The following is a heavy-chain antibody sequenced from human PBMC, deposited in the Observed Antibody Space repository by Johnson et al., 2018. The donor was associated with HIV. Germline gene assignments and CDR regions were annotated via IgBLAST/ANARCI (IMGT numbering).Heavy chain of an antibody. J-gene: IGHJ3*02. V-gene: IGHV3-53*01. CDR1: GFTVSSNY. Sequence: VQLVESGGGVVQPGRSLRLSCAASGFTVSSNYMGWVRQAPGKGLEWVAVIYGGDSTKYTDSVKGRFTISRDNSRNMVHLQMNSLRVEDTAVYYCAKRLGYDSRGDQLDIGGQGTMVTVSS. D-gene: IGHD3-22*01. CDR3: AKRLGYDSRGDQLDI. CDR2: IYGGDST.